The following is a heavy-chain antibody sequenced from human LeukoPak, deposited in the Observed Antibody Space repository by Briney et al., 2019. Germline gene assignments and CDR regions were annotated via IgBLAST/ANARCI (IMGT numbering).Heavy chain of an antibody. D-gene: IGHD3-22*01. J-gene: IGHJ3*02. V-gene: IGHV3-48*01. CDR2: ISSSSSTI. CDR3: AKSNGYGLIDI. CDR1: GFTFSSYS. Sequence: GGSLRLSCAASGFTFSSYSMNWVRQDPGKGLEWVSYISSSSSTIYYADSVKGRFTISRDNAKNSLYLQMNSLRAEDTAVYYCAKSNGYGLIDIWGQGTMVTVSS.